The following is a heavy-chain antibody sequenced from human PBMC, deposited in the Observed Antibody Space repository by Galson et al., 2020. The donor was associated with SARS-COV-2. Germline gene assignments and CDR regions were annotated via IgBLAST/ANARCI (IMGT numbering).Heavy chain of an antibody. J-gene: IGHJ4*02. CDR1: GYPFTSYG. V-gene: IGHV1-18*04. CDR3: AKVDDFWTGYYTGFDY. Sequence: ASVKVSCKASGYPFTSYGISWVRQAPGQGLEWMGWISAYNGNTNYAEKLQGRVTMTTDTSTSTAYMELRSLRSDDTAVYYCAKVDDFWTGYYTGFDYWCQGTLVTVSS. D-gene: IGHD3-3*01. CDR2: ISAYNGNT.